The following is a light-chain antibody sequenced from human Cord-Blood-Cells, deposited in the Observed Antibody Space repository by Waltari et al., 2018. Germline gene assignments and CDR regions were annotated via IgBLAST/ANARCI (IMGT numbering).Light chain of an antibody. Sequence: DIQLTQSPSSLSASVGSRVTITCQASQNISSYLNWYQQKPGKAPKLLIYDASSLETGVPSRFSGSGSGTDFTLTISSLQPEDFATYYCQQNYSTPKTFGQGTKVEIK. CDR2: DAS. J-gene: IGKJ1*01. CDR1: QNISSY. CDR3: QQNYSTPKT. V-gene: IGKV1-39*01.